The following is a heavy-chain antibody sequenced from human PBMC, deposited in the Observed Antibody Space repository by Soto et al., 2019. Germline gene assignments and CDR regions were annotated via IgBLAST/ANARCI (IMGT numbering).Heavy chain of an antibody. D-gene: IGHD6-13*01. Sequence: GGSLRLSCAASGFTFSSYGMHWVRQAPGKGLEWVAVISYDGSNKYYADSVKGRFTISRDNSKNTLYLQMNSLRAEDTAVYYCAKETMLYSSGWYVGNWFDPWGQGTLVTVSS. V-gene: IGHV3-30*18. CDR3: AKETMLYSSGWYVGNWFDP. CDR1: GFTFSSYG. CDR2: ISYDGSNK. J-gene: IGHJ5*02.